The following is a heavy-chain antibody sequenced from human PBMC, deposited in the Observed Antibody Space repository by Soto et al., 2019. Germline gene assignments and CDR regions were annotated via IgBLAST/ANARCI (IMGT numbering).Heavy chain of an antibody. J-gene: IGHJ3*02. Sequence: PGGSLRLSCAASGFTFSSYAMHWVRQAPGKGLEWVAVISYDGSNKYYADSVKGRFTISRDNSKNALYLQMNSLRDEDTAVYYCARSTSLRRAFDIWGQGTMVTVSS. CDR3: ARSTSLRRAFDI. V-gene: IGHV3-30-3*01. CDR2: ISYDGSNK. CDR1: GFTFSSYA.